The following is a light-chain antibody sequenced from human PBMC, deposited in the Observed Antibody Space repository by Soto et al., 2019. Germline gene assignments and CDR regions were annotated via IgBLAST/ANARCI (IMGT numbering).Light chain of an antibody. CDR1: QSISSW. CDR2: DAS. CDR3: QQYANYPLT. V-gene: IGKV1-5*01. J-gene: IGKJ5*01. Sequence: DIQMTQSPSTLSASVGDRVTITCRASQSISSWLAWYQQKPGKAPKLLIYDASSLESGVPSKFSGSGSGTEFTLTITSLQPDDFATYYCQQYANYPLTFGQGTRLEIK.